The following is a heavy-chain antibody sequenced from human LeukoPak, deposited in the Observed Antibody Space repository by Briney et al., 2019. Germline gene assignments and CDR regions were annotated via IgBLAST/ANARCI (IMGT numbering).Heavy chain of an antibody. V-gene: IGHV3-53*01. CDR2: IYSGGST. CDR3: ARGSWSGYYSPLGY. CDR1: GFTVSSNY. D-gene: IGHD3-3*01. Sequence: GGSLRLSCAASGFTVSSNYMSWVRQAPGKGLEWVSVIYSGGSTYYADSVKGRFTISRDNSKNTLYLQMNSLRAEDTAVHYCARGSWSGYYSPLGYWGQGTLVTVSS. J-gene: IGHJ4*02.